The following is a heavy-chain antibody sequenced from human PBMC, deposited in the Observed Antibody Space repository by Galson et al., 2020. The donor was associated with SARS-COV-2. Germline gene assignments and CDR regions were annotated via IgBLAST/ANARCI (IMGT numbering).Heavy chain of an antibody. D-gene: IGHD3-16*01. CDR1: GGSISSSSYY. J-gene: IGHJ2*01. CDR2: IYYSGNT. V-gene: IGHV4-39*01. Sequence: SETLSLTCTVSGGSISSSSYYWGWIRQPPGKGLEWSGSIYYSGNTHYNPSLYSRVTISVDTSKNQFSLKLSSVTAADTAVYYCARQSHGGFWYFDLWGRGTLVTVSS. CDR3: ARQSHGGFWYFDL.